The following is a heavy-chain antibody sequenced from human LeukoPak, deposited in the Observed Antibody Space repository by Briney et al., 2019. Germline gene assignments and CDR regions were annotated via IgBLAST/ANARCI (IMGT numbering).Heavy chain of an antibody. Sequence: PGGSLRLSCAASGFTFSRYWMHWLRHGPGKGLVWVSRISTDGSSSTYADSVKGRFTISRDNGKNTLYLQMNSLRAGDTAVYYCASYLTSIPSGMDVWGQGTTVIVSS. CDR1: GFTFSRYW. V-gene: IGHV3-74*01. CDR2: ISTDGSSS. J-gene: IGHJ6*02. D-gene: IGHD2/OR15-2a*01. CDR3: ASYLTSIPSGMDV.